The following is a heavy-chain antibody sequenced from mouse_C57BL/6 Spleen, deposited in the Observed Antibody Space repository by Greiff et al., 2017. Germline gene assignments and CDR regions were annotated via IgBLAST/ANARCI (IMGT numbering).Heavy chain of an antibody. V-gene: IGHV10-3*01. D-gene: IGHD1-2*01. CDR3: VRGPSSLLRYAMDY. J-gene: IGHJ4*01. CDR1: GFTFNTYA. CDR2: IRSKSSNYAT. Sequence: EVKVVESGGGLVQPKGSLKLSCAASGFTFNTYAMHWVRQAPGKGLEWVARIRSKSSNYATYYADSVKDRFTISRDDSQSMLYLQMNNLKTEDTAMYYCVRGPSSLLRYAMDYWGQGTSVTVSS.